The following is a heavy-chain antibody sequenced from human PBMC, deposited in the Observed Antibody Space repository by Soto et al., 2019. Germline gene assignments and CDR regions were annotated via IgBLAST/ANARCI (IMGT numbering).Heavy chain of an antibody. J-gene: IGHJ6*02. Sequence: GGSLRLSCAASGFSFSSYAMSWVRQAPGKGLEWVSAIRGSGGSTYYADSVKGRFTISRDNSKNTLYLQMNSLRAEDTAVYYCAKDGRRYYYYGMDVWGQGTTVTVSS. CDR3: AKDGRRYYYYGMDV. CDR2: IRGSGGST. D-gene: IGHD1-1*01. V-gene: IGHV3-23*01. CDR1: GFSFSSYA.